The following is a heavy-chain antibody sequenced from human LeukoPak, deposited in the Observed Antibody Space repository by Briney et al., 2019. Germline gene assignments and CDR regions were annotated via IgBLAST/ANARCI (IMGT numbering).Heavy chain of an antibody. CDR3: ARAGVNFGVVSYYYYGMHV. J-gene: IGHJ6*02. V-gene: IGHV1-2*02. CDR1: GYTFTGYY. CDR2: INPNSGGT. Sequence: GASVKVSCKASGYTFTGYYMHWVRQAPGQGLEWMGWINPNSGGTNYAQKFQGRVTMTRDTSISTAYMELSRLRSDDTAVYYCARAGVNFGVVSYYYYGMHVWGQGTTVTVSS. D-gene: IGHD3-3*01.